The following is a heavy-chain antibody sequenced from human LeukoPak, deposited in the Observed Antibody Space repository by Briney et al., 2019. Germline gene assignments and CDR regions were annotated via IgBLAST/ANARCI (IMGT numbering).Heavy chain of an antibody. CDR2: ISAYIGNT. J-gene: IGHJ6*03. Sequence: ASVKVSCKVSGYTFSSYGISWVRQAPGQGLEWMGWISAYIGNTNYAQKLQGRVTMTRDTSTSTVYMELSSLRSEDTAVYYCARDPAGYCSGGSCYSFSYMDVWGKGTTVTVSS. V-gene: IGHV1-18*01. D-gene: IGHD2-15*01. CDR3: ARDPAGYCSGGSCYSFSYMDV. CDR1: GYTFSSYG.